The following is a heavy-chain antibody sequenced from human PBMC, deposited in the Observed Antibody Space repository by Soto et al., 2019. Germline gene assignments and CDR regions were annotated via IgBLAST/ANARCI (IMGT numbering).Heavy chain of an antibody. J-gene: IGHJ4*01. V-gene: IGHV4-34*01. Sequence: SETLSLTCGIDGGSIRGYYWSCIRKPPGKGLEWIGEINHSGSAIYSPSLKSRVTISVDTSKTQFSLNLFSVTAADTAVYYCAIGGGFCINGVCDSYFDYWGHGPPVTVSS. CDR3: AIGGGFCINGVCDSYFDY. D-gene: IGHD2-8*01. CDR1: GGSIRGYY. CDR2: INHSGSA.